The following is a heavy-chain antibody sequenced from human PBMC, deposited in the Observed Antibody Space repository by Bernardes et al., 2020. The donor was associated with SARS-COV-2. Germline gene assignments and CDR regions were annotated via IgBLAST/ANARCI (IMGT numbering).Heavy chain of an antibody. Sequence: SETLSLTCGVSGYPISSLYYWGSIRQPPGRTLEWHGSIYRSGQTYYNPSLKSRVTIPVDISKNQLSRKLTSGTAADAAVYYCARVNWTPDYWGPGTLVTVSS. CDR1: GYPISSLYY. CDR2: IYRSGQT. D-gene: IGHD1-20*01. V-gene: IGHV4-38-2*01. J-gene: IGHJ4*02. CDR3: ARVNWTPDY.